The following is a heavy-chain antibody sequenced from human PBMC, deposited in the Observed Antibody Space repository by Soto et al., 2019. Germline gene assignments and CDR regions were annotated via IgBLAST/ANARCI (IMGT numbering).Heavy chain of an antibody. CDR3: ATGGGESFESSGYHFDN. D-gene: IGHD3-22*01. CDR2: MNPKGGKT. V-gene: IGHV1-46*04. J-gene: IGHJ4*02. Sequence: QVQLVQSGAEVKTPGASVRLSCKASGYPFTTYFIHWVRQAPGQGLEWMGIMNPKGGKTNYAQKLQGRIIMTSDTSTSTVYMEMSGLKSEDTAVYYCATGGGESFESSGYHFDNWGQGTLVTVSS. CDR1: GYPFTTYF.